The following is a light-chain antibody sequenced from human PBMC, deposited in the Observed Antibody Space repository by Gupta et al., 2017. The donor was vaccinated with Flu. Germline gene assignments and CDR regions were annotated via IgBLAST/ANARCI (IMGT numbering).Light chain of an antibody. J-gene: IGKJ1*01. CDR3: QQYNNYPWT. CDR2: QAS. Sequence: IQMTQSPSTLSASIADRVTITCRASQTNNTWLAWSQHKPGKAPKLLIYQASLLDPGVPSSFSGTGSGTEFTLTISGLQPDDFATYYCQQYNNYPWTFGQGTKVEIK. CDR1: QTNNTW. V-gene: IGKV1-5*03.